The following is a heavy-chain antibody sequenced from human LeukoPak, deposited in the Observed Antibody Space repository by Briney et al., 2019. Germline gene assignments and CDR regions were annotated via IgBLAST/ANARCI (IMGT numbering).Heavy chain of an antibody. J-gene: IGHJ4*02. CDR3: AATDLGDY. V-gene: IGHV1-2*06. CDR2: INPNTGGT. Sequence: ASVTVSCTASGYTFTDYYMHWVRQAPGQGLEWMGRINPNTGGTNYAQKFQGRVTMTRDTPISTAYMELSSLRSEDTAVYYCAATDLGDYWGQGTLVTVSS. D-gene: IGHD4-17*01. CDR1: GYTFTDYY.